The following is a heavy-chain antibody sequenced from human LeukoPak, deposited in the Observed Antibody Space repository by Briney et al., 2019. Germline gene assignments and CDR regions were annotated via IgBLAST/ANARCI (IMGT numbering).Heavy chain of an antibody. J-gene: IGHJ5*02. Sequence: SETLSLTCAVYGVSFSGYYWSWIRQPPRKWLDWIGAINHSGSTNYNPSLKSRVTISVDTSKNQFSLKLSSVTAADTAVYYCARGLIVVVPAAMKYNWFDPWGQGTLVTVSS. CDR2: INHSGST. D-gene: IGHD2-2*01. CDR3: ARGLIVVVPAAMKYNWFDP. V-gene: IGHV4-34*01. CDR1: GVSFSGYY.